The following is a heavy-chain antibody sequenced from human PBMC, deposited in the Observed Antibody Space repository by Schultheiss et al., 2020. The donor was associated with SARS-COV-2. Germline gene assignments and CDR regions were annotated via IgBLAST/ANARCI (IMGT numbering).Heavy chain of an antibody. CDR3: ARVRVLRFLEWLPKRGYFDY. J-gene: IGHJ4*02. V-gene: IGHV4-31*03. D-gene: IGHD3-3*01. Sequence: SETLSLTCTVSGGSISSGGYYWSWIRQHPGKGLEWIGYIYYSGSTYYNPSLKSRVTISVDTSKNQFSLKLSSVTAADTAVYYCARVRVLRFLEWLPKRGYFDYWGQGTLVTVSS. CDR2: IYYSGST. CDR1: GGSISSGGYY.